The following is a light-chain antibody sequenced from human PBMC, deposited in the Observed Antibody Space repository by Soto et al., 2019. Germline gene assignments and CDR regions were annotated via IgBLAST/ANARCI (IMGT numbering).Light chain of an antibody. CDR3: QSADTSGTYVV. J-gene: IGLJ2*01. CDR1: ALPNQY. Sequence: SYELTQPPSVSVSPGQTARIPCSGDALPNQYTYWYQQKPGQAPLLVIYKDSERPSGVPERFSGSSSGTTVTLTISGVQAEDEAAYYCQSADTSGTYVVFGGGTKLTVL. V-gene: IGLV3-25*03. CDR2: KDS.